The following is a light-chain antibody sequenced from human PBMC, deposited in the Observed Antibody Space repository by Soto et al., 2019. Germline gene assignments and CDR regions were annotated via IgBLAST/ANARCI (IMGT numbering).Light chain of an antibody. CDR2: DAS. Sequence: EIVLTQSPATLSLSPGERATLSCRASQSVTTFLAWYQQKSGQAPRLLISDASNSATGFPPRFSGRESGTALTLTIISPEPEDSAVYYWQQRSSWWTFGQGTTVEIK. CDR3: QQRSSWWT. J-gene: IGKJ1*01. V-gene: IGKV3-11*01. CDR1: QSVTTF.